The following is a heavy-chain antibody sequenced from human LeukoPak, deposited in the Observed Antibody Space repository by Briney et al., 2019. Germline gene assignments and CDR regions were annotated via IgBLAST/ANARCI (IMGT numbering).Heavy chain of an antibody. J-gene: IGHJ4*02. Sequence: PSETLSLTCTVSGGSISSSSYYWGWIRQPPGKGLEWIGSIYYSGSTYYNPSLKSRVTISVDTSKNQFSLKLCSVTAADTAVYYCARRGTVTTERFDYWGQGTLVTVSS. CDR3: ARRGTVTTERFDY. D-gene: IGHD4-11*01. CDR1: GGSISSSSYY. V-gene: IGHV4-39*01. CDR2: IYYSGST.